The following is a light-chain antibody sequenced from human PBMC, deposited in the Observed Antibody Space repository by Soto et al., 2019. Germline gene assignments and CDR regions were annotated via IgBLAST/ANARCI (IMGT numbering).Light chain of an antibody. CDR3: QQYGNSQFT. CDR2: GAS. V-gene: IGKV3-20*01. Sequence: EVVLTQSPGTLCLSPGERATLSCRASQSVSSSYLAWYQQKPGQAPRLLIYGASSRATGIPDRFSGSGSGTDFTLTIGRLEPEDFAVYYCQQYGNSQFTFGPGTKVDIK. CDR1: QSVSSSY. J-gene: IGKJ3*01.